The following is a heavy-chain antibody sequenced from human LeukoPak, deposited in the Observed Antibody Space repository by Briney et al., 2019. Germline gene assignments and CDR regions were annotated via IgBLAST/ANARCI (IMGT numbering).Heavy chain of an antibody. CDR1: GFPFANTW. V-gene: IGHV3-74*01. Sequence: GGSLRLSCAASGFPFANTWMHWVRQAPGKGLVWVSLINNDGSTTNYADSVKGRFTISRDNSKNTLYLQMNSLRAEDTAVYYCARDLDAFDIWGQGTMVTVSS. J-gene: IGHJ3*02. CDR3: ARDLDAFDI. CDR2: INNDGSTT.